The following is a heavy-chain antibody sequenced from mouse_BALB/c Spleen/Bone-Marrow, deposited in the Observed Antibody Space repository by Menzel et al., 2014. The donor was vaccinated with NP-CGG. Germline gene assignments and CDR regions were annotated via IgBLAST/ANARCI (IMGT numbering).Heavy chain of an antibody. D-gene: IGHD2-10*02. CDR1: GFTFSSYH. V-gene: IGHV5-6-2*01. CDR3: ARSPYGNHFDY. J-gene: IGHJ2*01. Sequence: EVQVVESGGGLVKLGGSLKLSCAASGFTFSSYHMSWVRQTPEKRLELVAAINSNGGSTYYPDTVKGRFTISRDNAKNTLYLQMSSLKSEDTALYYCARSPYGNHFDYWGQGTTLTVSS. CDR2: INSNGGST.